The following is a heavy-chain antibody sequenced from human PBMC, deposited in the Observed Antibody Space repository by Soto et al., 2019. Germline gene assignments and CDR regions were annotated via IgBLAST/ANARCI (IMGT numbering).Heavy chain of an antibody. CDR2: IYYSGST. D-gene: IGHD4-4*01. CDR3: ARDTDDYRGMDV. V-gene: IGHV4-59*01. J-gene: IGHJ6*03. Sequence: SETLSLTCTVSGGSISSYYWSWIRQPPGKGLEWIGYIYYSGSTNYNPSLKSRVTISVDTSKNQFSLKLSSVTAADTAVYYCARDTDDYRGMDVWGKGTTVTVSS. CDR1: GGSISSYY.